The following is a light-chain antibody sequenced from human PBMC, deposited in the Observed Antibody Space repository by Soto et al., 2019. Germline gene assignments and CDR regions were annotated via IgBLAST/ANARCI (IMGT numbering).Light chain of an antibody. CDR3: QQYDQRYT. CDR1: QSVSTG. V-gene: IGKV3-15*01. J-gene: IGKJ2*01. Sequence: EIVMTQSPAALSVSPGEGATLSCRASQSVSTGLAWYQQKPGLPPRLLIYSASTRATGVPARFSGSGSGTEFPLTISSLQSEDFAIYYCQQYDQRYTFGQGTKLEIK. CDR2: SAS.